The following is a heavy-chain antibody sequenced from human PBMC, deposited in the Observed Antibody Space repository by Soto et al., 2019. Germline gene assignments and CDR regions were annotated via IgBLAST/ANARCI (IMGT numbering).Heavy chain of an antibody. D-gene: IGHD5-18*01. V-gene: IGHV1-46*01. Sequence: ASVKVSCKASGYTFTSYYMHWVRQAPGQGLEWMGIINPSGGSTSYAQKFQGRVTMTRDTSTSTVYMELSSLRSEDTAVYYCARDEGRPGIQLWLKPSSTYYYYGMDVWGQGTTVTV. CDR1: GYTFTSYY. J-gene: IGHJ6*02. CDR2: INPSGGST. CDR3: ARDEGRPGIQLWLKPSSTYYYYGMDV.